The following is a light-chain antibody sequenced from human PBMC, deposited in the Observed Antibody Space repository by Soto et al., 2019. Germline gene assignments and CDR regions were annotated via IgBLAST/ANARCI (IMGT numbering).Light chain of an antibody. CDR3: QHDNTWPPGT. Sequence: EIVMTHSPATLSVSPGERATLSCRASQSVGSSLAWYPQKPGQAPRFLTYGASTRATGVPATFSGSGSGTEFTLTTSSLQSENIAVYYCQHDNTWPPGTFGQGTKLEIK. CDR2: GAS. J-gene: IGKJ2*02. V-gene: IGKV3-15*01. CDR1: QSVGSS.